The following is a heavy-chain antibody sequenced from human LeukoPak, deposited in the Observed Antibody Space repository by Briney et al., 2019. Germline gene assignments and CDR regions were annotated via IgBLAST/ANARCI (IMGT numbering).Heavy chain of an antibody. Sequence: SETLSLTCAVYGGSFSGYYWSWIRQPPGKGLEWIGEINHSGSTNYNPSLKSRVTISLDTSKNQFSLKLSSVTAADTAVYYCARVYPPLAAAGTGVDYWGQGTLVTVSS. V-gene: IGHV4-34*01. J-gene: IGHJ4*02. CDR2: INHSGST. CDR1: GGSFSGYY. CDR3: ARVYPPLAAAGTGVDY. D-gene: IGHD6-13*01.